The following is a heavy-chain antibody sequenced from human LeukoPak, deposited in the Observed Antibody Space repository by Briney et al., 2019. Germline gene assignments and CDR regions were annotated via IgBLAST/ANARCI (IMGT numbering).Heavy chain of an antibody. V-gene: IGHV1-18*01. CDR3: AREYDSFPFDP. CDR2: ISAYNGNT. J-gene: IGHJ5*02. D-gene: IGHD3-22*01. Sequence: ASVKVSCKASGYTFTSYGISWVRQAPGQGLEWMGWISAYNGNTNYAQKLQGRVTMTTDTSTSTAYMELSSLRSEDTAVYYCAREYDSFPFDPWGQGTLVTVSS. CDR1: GYTFTSYG.